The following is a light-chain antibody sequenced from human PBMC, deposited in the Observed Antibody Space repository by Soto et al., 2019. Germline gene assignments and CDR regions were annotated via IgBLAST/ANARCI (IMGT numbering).Light chain of an antibody. Sequence: QSALTQPASVSGSPGQSITISCTGTSSDIGAYKYVSWYQHHSGKAPKIIIYEVSIRPSGISNRFSGSMSGNTASLTISGLQAEDEADYYCSSYTSTSARVVXTGTKATVL. CDR3: SSYTSTSARV. J-gene: IGLJ1*01. CDR1: SSDIGAYKY. CDR2: EVS. V-gene: IGLV2-14*01.